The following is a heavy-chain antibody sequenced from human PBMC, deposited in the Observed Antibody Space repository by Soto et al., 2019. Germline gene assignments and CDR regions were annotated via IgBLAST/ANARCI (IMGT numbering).Heavy chain of an antibody. D-gene: IGHD3-10*01. CDR1: GGSISTGGYY. J-gene: IGHJ4*02. CDR3: ARFYYASGSLIVRAPDY. V-gene: IGHV4-31*03. Sequence: SETLSLTCXVSGGSISTGGYYWSWIRQHPGKGLEWIGYIYYSGSAYYNPSLQSRLTMSVDTSKNQFSLKLNSVTAADTAVYYCARFYYASGSLIVRAPDYWGQGTLVTVSS. CDR2: IYYSGSA.